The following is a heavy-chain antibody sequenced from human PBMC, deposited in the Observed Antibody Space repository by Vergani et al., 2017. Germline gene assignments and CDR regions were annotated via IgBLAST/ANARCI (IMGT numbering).Heavy chain of an antibody. CDR1: GGSISSYY. CDR3: ARDWGYDSSGWRGFDP. Sequence: QVQLQESGPGLVKPSETLSLTCTVSGGSISSYYWSWIRQPPGKGLEWIGYIYYSGSTNYNPSLKSRVTISVDTSKNQFSLKLSSLTAADTAVYCCARDWGYDSSGWRGFDPWGQGTLVTVSS. V-gene: IGHV4-59*01. CDR2: IYYSGST. D-gene: IGHD3-22*01. J-gene: IGHJ5*02.